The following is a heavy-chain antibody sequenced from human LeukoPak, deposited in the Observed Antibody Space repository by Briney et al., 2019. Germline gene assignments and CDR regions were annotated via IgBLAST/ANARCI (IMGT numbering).Heavy chain of an antibody. CDR3: ARDHGSGSYYNPLSHYYYYGMDV. CDR2: ISAYNGNT. CDR1: GYTFTSYG. Sequence: GASVKVSCKASGYTFTSYGISWVRQAPGQGLEWMGWISAYNGNTNYAQKLQGRVTMTTDTSTSTAYMELRSLRSDDTAVYYCARDHGSGSYYNPLSHYYYYGMDVWGQGTTVTVSS. J-gene: IGHJ6*02. D-gene: IGHD3-10*01. V-gene: IGHV1-18*01.